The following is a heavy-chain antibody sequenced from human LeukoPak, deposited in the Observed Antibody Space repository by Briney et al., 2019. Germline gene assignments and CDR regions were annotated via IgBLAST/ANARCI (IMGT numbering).Heavy chain of an antibody. CDR1: GGSISSYY. Sequence: PSETLSLTCTVSGGSISSYYWSWIRQPPGKGLEWIGYIYYSGSTNYNPSLKSRVTISVDTSKNQFSLKLSSVTAADTAVYYCARLNSFVAFDIWGQGTMVTVSS. CDR2: IYYSGST. V-gene: IGHV4-59*01. CDR3: ARLNSFVAFDI. D-gene: IGHD2-21*01. J-gene: IGHJ3*02.